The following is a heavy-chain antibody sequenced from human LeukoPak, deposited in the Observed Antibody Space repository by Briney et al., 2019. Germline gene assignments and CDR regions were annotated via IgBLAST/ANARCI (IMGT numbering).Heavy chain of an antibody. CDR2: ISSSSSYI. D-gene: IGHD2-2*01. J-gene: IGHJ4*02. Sequence: PGGSLRLSCAASGFTFSSYSMNWVRQAPGKGLEWVSSISSSSSYIYYADSVKGRFTIPRDNAKNSLYLQMNSLRAEDTAVYYCARGGTTVLHYFDYWGQGTLVTVSS. V-gene: IGHV3-21*01. CDR3: ARGGTTVLHYFDY. CDR1: GFTFSSYS.